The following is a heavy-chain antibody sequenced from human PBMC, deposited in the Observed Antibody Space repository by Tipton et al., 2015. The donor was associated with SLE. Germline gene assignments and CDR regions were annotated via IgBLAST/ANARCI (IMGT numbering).Heavy chain of an antibody. CDR3: ARGFLYDGFQV. CDR1: GGSISESTYS. CDR2: MYFSGST. Sequence: TLSLTCTVSGGSISESTYSWDWIRQAPGKGLEWIGSMYFSGSTNYNPSLKSRVTISVDKSKNHFSMHLTSVTPEDTAVYYCARGFLYDGFQVWGQGTLVTVSS. V-gene: IGHV4-39*02. J-gene: IGHJ1*01. D-gene: IGHD2-2*02.